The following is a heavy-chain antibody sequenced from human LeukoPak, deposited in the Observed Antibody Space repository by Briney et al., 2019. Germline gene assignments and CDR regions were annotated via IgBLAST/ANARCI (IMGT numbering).Heavy chain of an antibody. CDR2: IYYSGST. V-gene: IGHV4-39*02. CDR3: ARDRPRYGSGSYYFDY. J-gene: IGHJ4*02. CDR1: GGSISSSSYY. D-gene: IGHD1-26*01. Sequence: SETLSLTCTVSGGSISSSSYYWGWIRQPPGKGLEWIGSIYYSGSTYYNPSLKSRVTISVDTSKNQSSLKLSSVTAADTAVYYCARDRPRYGSGSYYFDYWGQGTLVTVSS.